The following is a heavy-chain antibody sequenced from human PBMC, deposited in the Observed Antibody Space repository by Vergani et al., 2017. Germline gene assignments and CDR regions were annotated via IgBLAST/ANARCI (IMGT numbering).Heavy chain of an antibody. CDR2: IHHSGDT. CDR3: ARHSGSGGFFPSCDLYGMDV. CDR1: DSSIMTNPY. J-gene: IGHJ6*02. Sequence: QVQLQESGPGLVKPSETLTLTCDVSDSSIMTNPYWGWFRQSPGKGLEWIGCIHHSGDTHYNSSLKSRVSLSLVSSRKFSLSLTSVTAADTAIDYCARHSGSGGFFPSCDLYGMDVWGHGTTVTVSS. V-gene: IGHV4-38-2*01. D-gene: IGHD3-10*01.